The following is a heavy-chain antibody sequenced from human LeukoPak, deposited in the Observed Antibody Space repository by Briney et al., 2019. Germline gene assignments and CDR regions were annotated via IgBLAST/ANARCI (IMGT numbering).Heavy chain of an antibody. CDR1: GGSISSYY. CDR2: IYYSGST. D-gene: IGHD5-24*01. Sequence: SETLSFTCTVPGGSISSYYWSWIRQPPGKGLGWIGYIYYSGSTNYNPSLKSRVTISLDTSKNQFSLKLSSVTAADTAVYYCARQGSGWLQVDYWGQGTLVTVSS. J-gene: IGHJ4*02. V-gene: IGHV4-59*08. CDR3: ARQGSGWLQVDY.